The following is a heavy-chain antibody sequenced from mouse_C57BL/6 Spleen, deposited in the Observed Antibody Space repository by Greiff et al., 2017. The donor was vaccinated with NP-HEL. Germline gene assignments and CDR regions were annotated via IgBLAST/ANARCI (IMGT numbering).Heavy chain of an antibody. D-gene: IGHD2-14*01. J-gene: IGHJ4*01. Sequence: QVQLQQSGAELVRPGASVTLSCKASGYTFTDYEMHWVKQTPVHGLEWIGAIDPETGGTAYNQKFKGKAILTADKSSSTAYMELRSLTSEDSAVYYCTGTRGYAMDYWGQGTSVTVSS. CDR2: IDPETGGT. V-gene: IGHV1-15*01. CDR1: GYTFTDYE. CDR3: TGTRGYAMDY.